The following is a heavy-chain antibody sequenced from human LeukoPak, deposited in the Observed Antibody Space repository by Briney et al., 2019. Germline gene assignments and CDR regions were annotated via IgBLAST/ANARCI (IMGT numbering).Heavy chain of an antibody. D-gene: IGHD6-13*01. V-gene: IGHV1-8*01. Sequence: ASVKVSCKASGYTFTSYDINWVRQATGQGLEWMGWMNPNSGHTGYAQKFQGRVTMTRKTSISTAYMELSSLRSEDTAVYYCARVFRGRDSSSWHSFDYWGQGTLVTVPS. CDR3: ARVFRGRDSSSWHSFDY. CDR1: GYTFTSYD. J-gene: IGHJ4*02. CDR2: MNPNSGHT.